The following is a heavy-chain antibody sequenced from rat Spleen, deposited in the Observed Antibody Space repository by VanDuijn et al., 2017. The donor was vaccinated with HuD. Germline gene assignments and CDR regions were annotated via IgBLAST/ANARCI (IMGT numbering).Heavy chain of an antibody. CDR1: GFVFSDFH. D-gene: IGHD1-9*01. V-gene: IGHV5-7*01. Sequence: EVQLVESGGGLVQPGRSMLLSCAASGFVFSDFHLAWVRQAPTKGLEWVASIDYDGSSIYYRDSVKGRFTVSRDNAKSTLYLQMDSLRSEDTATYYCARRAYYGYTYEYFDYWGQGVMVTVSS. CDR2: IDYDGSSI. J-gene: IGHJ2*01. CDR3: ARRAYYGYTYEYFDY.